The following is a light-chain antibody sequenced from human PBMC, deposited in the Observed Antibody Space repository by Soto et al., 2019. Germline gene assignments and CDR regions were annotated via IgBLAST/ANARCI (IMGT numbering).Light chain of an antibody. V-gene: IGKV1-27*01. CDR3: QKYDSAPRT. CDR2: AAS. J-gene: IGKJ1*01. Sequence: DIQLTQSPPSLSASVGDRVTITCRASQGISNYLAWYQQRPGTVPELLIYAASTVQSGVPSRFSGSGSGTDFTLTISSLQPEDVATSYCQKYDSAPRTFVQGTKVEIK. CDR1: QGISNY.